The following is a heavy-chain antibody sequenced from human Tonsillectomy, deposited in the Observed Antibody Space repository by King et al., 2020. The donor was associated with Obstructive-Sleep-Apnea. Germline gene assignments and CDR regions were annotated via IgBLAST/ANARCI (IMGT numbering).Heavy chain of an antibody. CDR1: GGSFSGYY. Sequence: VQLQQWGAGPLKPSETLSLTCAIYGGSFSGYYWSWIRQPPGKGLEWIGEINHSGSTNYNPSLKSRVTISVDTSKNQFSLKLSSVTAADTAVYYCARDQYYDILTGYYDAFDIWGQGTMVTVSS. D-gene: IGHD3-9*01. V-gene: IGHV4-34*01. CDR3: ARDQYYDILTGYYDAFDI. J-gene: IGHJ3*02. CDR2: INHSGST.